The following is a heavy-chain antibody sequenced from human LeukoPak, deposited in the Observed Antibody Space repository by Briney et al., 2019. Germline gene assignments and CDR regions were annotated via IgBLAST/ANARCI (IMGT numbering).Heavy chain of an antibody. V-gene: IGHV1-8*01. J-gene: IGHJ4*02. CDR2: MNPNSGNT. CDR1: VYTFNSYD. Sequence: SSVTVSHKPSVYTFNSYDINWLRQATAQGLEWMGWMNPNSGNTGYAQKFQGRVTMTGSTTISTAYMQPRSLRSEQTAIYVCAWGPAWRVATYYLDYWGQGTLVTVSS. D-gene: IGHD2-21*02. CDR3: AWGPAWRVATYYLDY.